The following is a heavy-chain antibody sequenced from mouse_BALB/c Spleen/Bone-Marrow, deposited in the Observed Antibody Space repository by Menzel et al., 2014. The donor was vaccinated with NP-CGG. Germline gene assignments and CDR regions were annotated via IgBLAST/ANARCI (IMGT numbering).Heavy chain of an antibody. J-gene: IGHJ4*01. V-gene: IGHV1S137*01. CDR1: GYTFTDYA. Sequence: VQLQQSGAELVRPGVSVKISCKGSGYTFTDYAMHWVKQSHAKSLEWIGVISTYYGDASYNQKFKGRATMTVDKSSSTAYMELARLTSEDSAIYYCARDAMDYWGQGTSVTVSS. CDR3: ARDAMDY. CDR2: ISTYYGDA.